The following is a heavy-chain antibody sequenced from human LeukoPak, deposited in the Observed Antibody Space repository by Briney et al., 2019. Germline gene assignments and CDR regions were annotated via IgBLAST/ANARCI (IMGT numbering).Heavy chain of an antibody. CDR2: LTRSGANT. CDR3: AKGYSDDWYYFDS. J-gene: IGHJ4*02. D-gene: IGHD6-19*01. Sequence: GGSLRLSCAASGFTFSSYAMSWVRQAPGKGLEWVAALTRSGANTYYADSVKGRFTISRDNSKSTLSLQLNSLRVEDTAVYYCAKGYSDDWYYFDSWGQGTLVTVSS. V-gene: IGHV3-23*01. CDR1: GFTFSSYA.